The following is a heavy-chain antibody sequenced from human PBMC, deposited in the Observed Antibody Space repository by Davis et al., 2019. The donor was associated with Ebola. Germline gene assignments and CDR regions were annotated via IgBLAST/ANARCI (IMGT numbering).Heavy chain of an antibody. CDR2: ISSDGGIT. Sequence: GESLKISCAASGFTFNKYWMHWVRQAPGKGLVYVSRISSDGGITSYADSVKGRFTISRDNAKSMLYLQMNSLTAEDTAVYYCVRTTYGAPEYWGQGTLVTVSS. CDR1: GFTFNKYW. V-gene: IGHV3-74*01. CDR3: VRTTYGAPEY. D-gene: IGHD4-17*01. J-gene: IGHJ4*02.